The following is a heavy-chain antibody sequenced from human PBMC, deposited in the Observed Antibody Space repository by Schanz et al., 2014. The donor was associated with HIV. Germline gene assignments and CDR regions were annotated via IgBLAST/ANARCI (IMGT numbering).Heavy chain of an antibody. D-gene: IGHD6-19*01. CDR1: GFTFSTYA. CDR2: ISSSGGYI. J-gene: IGHJ6*02. Sequence: QLLESGGGLVQPGGSLRLSCAASGFTFSTYAMNWVRQAPGKGLEWLSSISSSGGYIYYADSVKGRFTISRDNSKNSVFLQMDRLRAEDTAVYYCARGSWYSSGWVDDQYYYDVDVWGQGTTVTVSS. V-gene: IGHV3-21*06. CDR3: ARGSWYSSGWVDDQYYYDVDV.